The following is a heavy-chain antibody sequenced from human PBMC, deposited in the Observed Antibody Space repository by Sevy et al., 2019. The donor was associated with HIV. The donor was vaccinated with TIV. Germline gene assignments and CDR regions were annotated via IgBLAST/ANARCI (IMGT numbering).Heavy chain of an antibody. D-gene: IGHD3-10*01. J-gene: IGHJ4*02. V-gene: IGHV3-21*01. CDR3: ARADYYGSLYYFDY. CDR2: TGNGSSYI. CDR1: GFTFSNYF. Sequence: GGSLRLSCAASGFTFSNYFINWVRQAPGKGLEWVSSTGNGSSYIFYADSVKGRFTISRDNAKNWLYLHMNSLRAEDTAVYYCARADYYGSLYYFDYWGPGTLVTVSS.